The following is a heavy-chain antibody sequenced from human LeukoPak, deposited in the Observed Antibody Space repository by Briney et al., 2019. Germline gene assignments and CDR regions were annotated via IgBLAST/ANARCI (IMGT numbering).Heavy chain of an antibody. J-gene: IGHJ4*02. CDR2: IYTGDSDT. Sequence: GESLKISCKGSGFSFGTYWIGWVRQMPGEGREWMGIIYTGDSDTRYSLSFQGQGTISSEKSINTAYLQWSSLKASDTAMYYCARQAQLASFDCWGQGTLVTVSS. CDR3: ARQAQLASFDC. D-gene: IGHD3-3*02. V-gene: IGHV5-51*01. CDR1: GFSFGTYW.